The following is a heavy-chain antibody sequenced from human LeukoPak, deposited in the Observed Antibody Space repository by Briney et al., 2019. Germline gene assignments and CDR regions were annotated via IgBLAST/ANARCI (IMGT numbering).Heavy chain of an antibody. D-gene: IGHD6-13*01. CDR3: ARARPRYSSSWYSDYFDY. CDR1: GGSISSSSYY. Sequence: SETLSLTCTVSGGSISSSSYYWGWIRQPPGKGLEWIGSIYYSGTTFYNPSLKSRVTISVDTSKNHFSLKLSSVTAADTAVYYCARARPRYSSSWYSDYFDYWGQGTPVTVSS. CDR2: IYYSGTT. V-gene: IGHV4-39*07. J-gene: IGHJ4*02.